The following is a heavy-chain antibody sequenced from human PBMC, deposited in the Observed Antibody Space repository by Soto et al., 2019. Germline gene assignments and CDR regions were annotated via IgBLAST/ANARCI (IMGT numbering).Heavy chain of an antibody. CDR2: INHSGST. V-gene: IGHV4-34*01. J-gene: IGHJ4*02. CDR3: ARVGYCSNGVCYILDY. Sequence: PSETLSLTCAVYGGSFSGYYWSWIRQPPGKGLEWIGEINHSGSTNYNPSLKSRVTISVDTSRNHFSLKLSSVTAADTAVYYCARVGYCSNGVCYILDYWGQGTLVTVSS. CDR1: GGSFSGYY. D-gene: IGHD2-8*01.